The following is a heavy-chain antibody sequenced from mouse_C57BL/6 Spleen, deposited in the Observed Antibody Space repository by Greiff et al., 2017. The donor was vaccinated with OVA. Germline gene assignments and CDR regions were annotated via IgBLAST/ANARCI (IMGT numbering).Heavy chain of an antibody. J-gene: IGHJ4*01. V-gene: IGHV5-9-1*02. D-gene: IGHD3-1*01. Sequence: EVQVVESGEGLVKPGGSLKLSCAASGFTFSSYAMSWVRQTPEKRLEWVAYISSGGDYIYYADTVKGRFTISRDNARNTLYLQMSSLKSEDTAMYYCTRDRATGAMDYWGQGTSVTVSS. CDR2: ISSGGDYI. CDR3: TRDRATGAMDY. CDR1: GFTFSSYA.